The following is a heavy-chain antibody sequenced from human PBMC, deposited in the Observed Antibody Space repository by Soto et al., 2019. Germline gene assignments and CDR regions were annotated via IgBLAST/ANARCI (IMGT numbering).Heavy chain of an antibody. Sequence: GGSLRLSCAASGFTFSSYSMNWVRQAPGKGLEWVSSISSSSSYIYYADSVKGRFTISRDNAKNSLYLQMNSLRAEDTAVYYCARDPNYDFWSGYRGYGMDVWGQGTTVTVSS. CDR3: ARDPNYDFWSGYRGYGMDV. CDR1: GFTFSSYS. V-gene: IGHV3-21*01. D-gene: IGHD3-3*01. J-gene: IGHJ6*02. CDR2: ISSSSSYI.